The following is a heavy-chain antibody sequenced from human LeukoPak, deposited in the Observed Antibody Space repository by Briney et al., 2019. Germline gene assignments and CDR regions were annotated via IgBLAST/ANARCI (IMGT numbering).Heavy chain of an antibody. Sequence: GGSPRLSCAASGFTFSSSWMYWVRQAPGKGLVWVSRINSDESITTYADSVKGRFTISRDNAKNTLYLQMNSLRAEDTAVYYCARGLVPGFLDYWGQGTPVTVSS. D-gene: IGHD4-11*01. J-gene: IGHJ4*02. CDR1: GFTFSSSW. CDR3: ARGLVPGFLDY. V-gene: IGHV3-74*01. CDR2: INSDESIT.